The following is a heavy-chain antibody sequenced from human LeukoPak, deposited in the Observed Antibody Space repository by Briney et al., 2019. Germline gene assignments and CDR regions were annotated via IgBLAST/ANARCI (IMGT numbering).Heavy chain of an antibody. CDR3: ARTEYQWLVPYYYYYMDV. CDR2: ISSSSSYI. Sequence: PGGSLRLSCAASGFTFSSYEMNWVRQAPGKGLEWVSSISSSSSYIYYADSVKGRFTISRDNAKNSLYLQMNSLRAEDTAVYYCARTEYQWLVPYYYYYMDVWGKGTTVTVSS. V-gene: IGHV3-21*01. CDR1: GFTFSSYE. D-gene: IGHD6-19*01. J-gene: IGHJ6*03.